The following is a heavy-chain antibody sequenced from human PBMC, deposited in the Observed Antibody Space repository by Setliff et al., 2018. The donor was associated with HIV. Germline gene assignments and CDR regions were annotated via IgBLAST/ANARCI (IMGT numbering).Heavy chain of an antibody. J-gene: IGHJ6*04. CDR3: ARDAPAEYYDFWSGYILWDV. CDR2: IIPIFGTS. V-gene: IGHV1-69*13. D-gene: IGHD3-3*01. Sequence: GASVKVSCKASGGTLNDYAISWVRQAPGQGLEWMGGIIPIFGTSNYAQKFQGRVTITADESTSTAYMELSSLRFEDTAVYYCARDAPAEYYDFWSGYILWDVWGKGTTVTVSS. CDR1: GGTLNDYA.